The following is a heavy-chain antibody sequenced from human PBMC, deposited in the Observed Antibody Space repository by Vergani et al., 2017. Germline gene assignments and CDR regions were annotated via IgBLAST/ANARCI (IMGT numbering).Heavy chain of an antibody. V-gene: IGHV3-7*01. CDR3: AKDLAAADYYYYYMDV. Sequence: EVQLVESGGGLVQPGGSLRLSCAASGFTFSSYWMSWVRQAPGKGLEWVANIKQDGSEKYYVDSVKGRFTISRDNAKNSLYLQMNSLRAEDTAVYYCAKDLAAADYYYYYMDVWGKGTTVTVSS. J-gene: IGHJ6*03. CDR2: IKQDGSEK. CDR1: GFTFSSYW. D-gene: IGHD6-13*01.